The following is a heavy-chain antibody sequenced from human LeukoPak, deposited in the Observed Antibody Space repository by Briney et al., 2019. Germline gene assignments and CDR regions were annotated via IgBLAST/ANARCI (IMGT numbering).Heavy chain of an antibody. CDR3: ARGRYQLLYLDS. CDR1: GGSISSYY. V-gene: IGHV4-4*07. CDR2: IYTSGST. D-gene: IGHD2-2*01. Sequence: SETLPLTCTVSGGSISSYYWSWIRQPAGKGLEWIGRIYTSGSTNYNPSLKSRVTMSVDTSKNQFSLKLSSVTAADTAVYYCARGRYQLLYLDSWGQGTLVTVSS. J-gene: IGHJ4*02.